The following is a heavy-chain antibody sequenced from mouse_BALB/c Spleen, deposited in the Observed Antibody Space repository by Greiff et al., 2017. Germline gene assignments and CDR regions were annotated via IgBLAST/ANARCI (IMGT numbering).Heavy chain of an antibody. Sequence: EVKLVESGGGLVQPGGSLKLSCAASGFTFSSYGMSWVRQTPDKRLELVATINSNGGSTYYPDSVKGRFTISRDNAKNTLYLQMSSLKSEDTAMYYCAREEYGNYYAMDYWGQGTSVTVSS. V-gene: IGHV5-6-3*01. J-gene: IGHJ4*01. CDR2: INSNGGST. CDR1: GFTFSSYG. CDR3: AREEYGNYYAMDY. D-gene: IGHD2-10*02.